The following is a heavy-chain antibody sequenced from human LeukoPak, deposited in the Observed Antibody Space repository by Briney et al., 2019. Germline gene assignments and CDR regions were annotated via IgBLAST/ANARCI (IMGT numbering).Heavy chain of an antibody. CDR2: IYPSGST. D-gene: IGHD3-22*01. Sequence: SETLSLTCAVSGGSISSSNWWSWVRQPPGKGLEWIGEIYPSGSTNYNPSLKSRVTISVDKSKNHLSLKLSSVTAADTAVYYCARWNYYDNGGYSDDAFDIWGQGTMVTVSS. J-gene: IGHJ3*02. V-gene: IGHV4-4*02. CDR1: GGSISSSNW. CDR3: ARWNYYDNGGYSDDAFDI.